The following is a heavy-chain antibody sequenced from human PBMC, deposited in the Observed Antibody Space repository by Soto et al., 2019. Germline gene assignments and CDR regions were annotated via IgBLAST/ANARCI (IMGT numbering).Heavy chain of an antibody. Sequence: EVQLLESGGGLVQPGGSLRLSCAASGFSFSHFAMSWVRQAPGKGLEWVSTLSGVDDSPYYADSVKDRFNISRDNSKNTLNLKLNTQRTEDTAVYYCAKKYHYGSGAFLYIFDYLGQGTLVTVSS. CDR3: AKKYHYGSGAFLYIFDY. J-gene: IGHJ4*02. CDR2: LSGVDDSP. D-gene: IGHD3-10*01. V-gene: IGHV3-23*01. CDR1: GFSFSHFA.